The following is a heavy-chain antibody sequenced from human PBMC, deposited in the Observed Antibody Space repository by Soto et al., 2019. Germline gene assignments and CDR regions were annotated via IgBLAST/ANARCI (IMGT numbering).Heavy chain of an antibody. V-gene: IGHV3-23*01. CDR2: ISDSGGGE. CDR1: GFTVSNYA. D-gene: IGHD2-2*02. CDR3: AKVGGGHCSSTSGYSPFDF. Sequence: EVQLLESGGGLVQPGGSLRLSCEASGFTVSNYAMTWVRQAPGKGLEWVSGISDSGGGEYYADSVKGRFTISRANSDNTLFLQMRSLRAADTAVYYCAKVGGGHCSSTSGYSPFDFWGQRTLVTVSS. J-gene: IGHJ4*02.